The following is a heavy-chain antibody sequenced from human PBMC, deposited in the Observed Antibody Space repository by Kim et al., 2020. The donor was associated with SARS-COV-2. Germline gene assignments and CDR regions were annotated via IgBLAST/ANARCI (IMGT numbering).Heavy chain of an antibody. Sequence: SETLSLTCTVSGDYISSGDYYWSWIRQPPGKGLEWIGYIHYSGKNYYNPSLKSRVSTSVDTSKNQFSLNLSSVTAADTAVYYCARGYCGSTSCYNYPYY. CDR2: IHYSGKN. CDR1: GDYISSGDYY. D-gene: IGHD2-2*02. V-gene: IGHV4-30-4*01. CDR3: ARGYCGSTSCYNYPYY. J-gene: IGHJ4*01.